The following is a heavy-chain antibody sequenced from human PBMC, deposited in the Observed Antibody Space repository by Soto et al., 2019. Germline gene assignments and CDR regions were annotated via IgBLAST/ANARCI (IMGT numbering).Heavy chain of an antibody. J-gene: IGHJ6*02. V-gene: IGHV4-59*08. CDR1: GGSITTYY. CDR3: ARLGYSYGSDYYYGMDV. CDR2: IYNSRST. Sequence: SETLSLTCTVSGGSITTYYWSWIRQPPGKGLEWIGYIYNSRSTRYNPSLQSRLTISVDTSKNQFSLTLTSVTAADTAVYYCARLGYSYGSDYYYGMDVWGQGTTVTVSS. D-gene: IGHD5-18*01.